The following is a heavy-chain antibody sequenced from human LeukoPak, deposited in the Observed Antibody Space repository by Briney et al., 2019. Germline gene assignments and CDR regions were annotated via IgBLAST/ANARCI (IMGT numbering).Heavy chain of an antibody. CDR2: ISYDGSNK. J-gene: IGHJ3*02. CDR3: ASSGYSSSWDRSAFDI. V-gene: IGHV3-30-3*01. D-gene: IGHD6-13*01. Sequence: QPGRSLRLSCAASGFTFSSYAMHWVRQAPGKGLEWVAVISYDGSNKYYADSVKGRFTISRDNSKNTLYLQMNSLRAEDTAVYYCASSGYSSSWDRSAFDIWGQGTMVTVSS. CDR1: GFTFSSYA.